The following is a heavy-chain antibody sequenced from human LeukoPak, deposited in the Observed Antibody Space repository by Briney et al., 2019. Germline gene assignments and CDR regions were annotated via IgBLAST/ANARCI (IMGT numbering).Heavy chain of an antibody. CDR2: ISGSGGST. V-gene: IGHV3-23*01. CDR3: AKDGGSYTSSFDY. D-gene: IGHD1-26*01. CDR1: GFTFSSYA. J-gene: IGHJ4*02. Sequence: PGGSLRLSCAASGFTFSSYALSWVRQAPGKGLEWVSAISGSGGSTYYADSVKGRFTISRDDSKNTLYLQMNSLRAEDTAVYYCAKDGGSYTSSFDYWGQGTLVTVSS.